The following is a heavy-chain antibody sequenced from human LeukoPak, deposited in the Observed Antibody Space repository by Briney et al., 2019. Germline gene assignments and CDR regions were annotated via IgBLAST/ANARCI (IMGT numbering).Heavy chain of an antibody. J-gene: IGHJ3*02. V-gene: IGHV3-21*01. CDR3: AREFVIWTVITGAFDI. Sequence: PGGSLRLSCAASGFTFSSYSMNWVRQAPGKGLEWVSSISSSSSYIYYADSVKGRFTISRDNAKNSLYLQMNGLRADDTAVYCCAREFVIWTVITGAFDIWGQGTMVTVSS. D-gene: IGHD4-17*01. CDR2: ISSSSSYI. CDR1: GFTFSSYS.